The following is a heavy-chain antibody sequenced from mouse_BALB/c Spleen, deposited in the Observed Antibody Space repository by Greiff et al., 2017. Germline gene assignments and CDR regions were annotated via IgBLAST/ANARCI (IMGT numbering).Heavy chain of an antibody. V-gene: IGHV5-12-2*01. CDR2: ISNGGGST. CDR1: GFTFSSYT. D-gene: IGHD1-2*01. CDR3: ERHASTAPWFAY. Sequence: EVMLVESGGGLVQPGGSLKLSCAASGFTFSSYTMSWVRQTPEKRLEWVAYISNGGGSTYYPDTVKGRFTISRDNAKNTLYLQMSSLKSEDTAMYYCERHASTAPWFAYWGQGTLVTVSA. J-gene: IGHJ3*01.